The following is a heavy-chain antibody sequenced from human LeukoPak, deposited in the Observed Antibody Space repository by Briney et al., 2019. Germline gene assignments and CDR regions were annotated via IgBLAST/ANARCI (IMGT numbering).Heavy chain of an antibody. V-gene: IGHV3-30*02. Sequence: GGSLRLSCAAPGFTFNTYGMHWVRQAPGKGLEWVAFIRYDGGDRYYTDSVKGRFTISRDNSKNTLYLQMNSLRPEDTAVCYCAKIGPPIDYWGQGTLVTVSS. CDR3: AKIGPPIDY. J-gene: IGHJ4*02. CDR2: IRYDGGDR. CDR1: GFTFNTYG.